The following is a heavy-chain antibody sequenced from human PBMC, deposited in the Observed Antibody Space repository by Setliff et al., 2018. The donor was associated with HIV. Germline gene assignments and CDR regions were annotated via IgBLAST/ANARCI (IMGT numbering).Heavy chain of an antibody. V-gene: IGHV1-69*13. CDR2: ITPISGKS. CDR1: GGTFSSYG. CDR3: VRGGQYYRSTYYYYYRDV. Sequence: ASVKVSCKASGGTFSSYGISWVRQAPGQGLEWMGGITPISGKSNYAQKFQGRVTIAADEFTSTAYMGLSSLRSDDTAVYYCVRGGQYYRSTYYYYYRDVWGKGTTVTVSS. D-gene: IGHD3-16*02. J-gene: IGHJ6*03.